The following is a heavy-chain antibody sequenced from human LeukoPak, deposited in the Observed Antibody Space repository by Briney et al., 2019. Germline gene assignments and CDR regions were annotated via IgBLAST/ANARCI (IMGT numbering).Heavy chain of an antibody. D-gene: IGHD3-9*01. Sequence: GGSLRLSCAASGITLSSFEMNWVRQAPGKGLEWVSYISSSGSTIYCADSVKGRFTISRDNAKNSLYLQMNSLRAEDTAVYYCASDTLRYFDWLSVRYYGMDVWGQGTTVTVSS. CDR2: ISSSGSTI. CDR3: ASDTLRYFDWLSVRYYGMDV. CDR1: GITLSSFE. J-gene: IGHJ6*02. V-gene: IGHV3-48*03.